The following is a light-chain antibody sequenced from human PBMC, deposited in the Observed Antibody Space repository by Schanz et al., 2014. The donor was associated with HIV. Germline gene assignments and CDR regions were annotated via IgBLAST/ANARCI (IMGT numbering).Light chain of an antibody. CDR1: QGISDY. Sequence: DIQLTQSPSFLSASVGDRVTITCRPSQGISDYLAWYQQKPGKAPKILIYAASTLHSGVPSRFSGSGSGTEFTLTISSLQPEDFASYYCQHYASFSLTLGQGTKVEIK. CDR2: AAS. CDR3: QHYASFSLT. V-gene: IGKV1-9*01. J-gene: IGKJ1*01.